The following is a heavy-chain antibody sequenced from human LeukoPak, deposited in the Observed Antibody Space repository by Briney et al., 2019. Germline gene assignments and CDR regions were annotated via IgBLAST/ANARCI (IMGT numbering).Heavy chain of an antibody. CDR3: VVAVAGDYFDY. D-gene: IGHD6-19*01. J-gene: IGHJ4*02. CDR1: GYTFTGYN. CDR2: ISPSSGGT. Sequence: GASVKVSCKASGYTFTGYNIHWVRQAPGQGLEWMGWISPSSGGTDSAQKFQGRVTMTRDTSITTAYMELSGLTSDDTAVYYCVVAVAGDYFDYWGQGTLVTVSS. V-gene: IGHV1-2*02.